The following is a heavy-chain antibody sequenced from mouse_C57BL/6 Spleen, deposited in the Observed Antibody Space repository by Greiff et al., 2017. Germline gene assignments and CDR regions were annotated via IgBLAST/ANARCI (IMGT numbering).Heavy chain of an antibody. D-gene: IGHD1-1*01. CDR3: ASPFLLRGFDY. Sequence: EVKVEEPGGDLVKPGGSLKLSCAASGFTFSSYGMPWVRQTPGQRLEWVATISSGGSYTHYPDSVKGRFTISRDKAKNTLYLQMNSLKSEDTAMDYCASPFLLRGFDYWGQGTLVTVSA. V-gene: IGHV5-6*02. J-gene: IGHJ3*01. CDR2: ISSGGSYT. CDR1: GFTFSSYG.